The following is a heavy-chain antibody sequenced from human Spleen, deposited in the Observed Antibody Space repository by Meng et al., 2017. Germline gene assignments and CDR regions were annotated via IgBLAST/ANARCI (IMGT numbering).Heavy chain of an antibody. CDR1: GLTFISYS. V-gene: IGHV4-34*01. Sequence: EPLKISCAASGLTFISYSMNWLSQAPGKGLEWIRQITHSENTNHNPSLKRRVTMSVDTSEKQFSLKLTSVTAADTAVYYCARVGAGRQNLIRRTSYTWIDPWGQGTLVTVSS. CDR3: ARVGAGRQNLIRRTSYTWIDP. D-gene: IGHD3-10*01. CDR2: ITHSENT. J-gene: IGHJ5*02.